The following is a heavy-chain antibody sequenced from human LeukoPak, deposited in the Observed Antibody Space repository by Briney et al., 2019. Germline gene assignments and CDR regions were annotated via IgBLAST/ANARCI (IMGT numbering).Heavy chain of an antibody. Sequence: SETLSLTCTVSGGSISSYYWSWIRQPAGKGLEWIGRIYTSGSTNYNPSLKSRVTMSVDTSKNQFSLKLSSVTAADTAVYYCARIKAVGATLAFDLWGRGTLVTVSS. CDR2: IYTSGST. D-gene: IGHD1-26*01. J-gene: IGHJ2*01. CDR3: ARIKAVGATLAFDL. V-gene: IGHV4-4*07. CDR1: GGSISSYY.